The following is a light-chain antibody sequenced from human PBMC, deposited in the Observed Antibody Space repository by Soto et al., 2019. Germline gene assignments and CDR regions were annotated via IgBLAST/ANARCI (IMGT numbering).Light chain of an antibody. Sequence: ETLLTQAPATLSVSPWERVTLSCRASETVSTNLAWYQQRPGQAPRLLIYDVSTGATGIPARFSGRRSGTEFTLTISSLQSEDLGVYYCQQYNSWPQTFGQGTKVDIK. V-gene: IGKV3-15*01. CDR3: QQYNSWPQT. CDR1: ETVSTN. CDR2: DVS. J-gene: IGKJ1*01.